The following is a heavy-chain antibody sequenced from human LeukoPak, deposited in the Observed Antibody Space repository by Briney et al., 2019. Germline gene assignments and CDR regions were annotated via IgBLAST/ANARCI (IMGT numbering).Heavy chain of an antibody. Sequence: ASVKVSCKASGYTFTVYYMHWVRQAPGQGLEWMGWINPNSGGTNYAQKFQGRVTMTRDTSISTAYMELSRLRSDDTAVYYCARDAVDTAMVIVSPSFDYWGQGTLVTVSS. V-gene: IGHV1-2*02. J-gene: IGHJ4*02. CDR1: GYTFTVYY. D-gene: IGHD5-18*01. CDR3: ARDAVDTAMVIVSPSFDY. CDR2: INPNSGGT.